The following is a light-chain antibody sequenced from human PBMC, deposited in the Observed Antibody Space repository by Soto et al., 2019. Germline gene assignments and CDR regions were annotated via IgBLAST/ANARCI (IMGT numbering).Light chain of an antibody. J-gene: IGKJ1*01. CDR3: LHDYNYPQT. Sequence: IQMTQSPSSSSASVGDRVTITCRASQGIRSDLGWYQQKPGEVPRLLIYNASTLQSGVPSRFSGSASGAVFTLTISSLQPEDSATYYCLHDYNYPQTFGQGTKLEIK. CDR1: QGIRSD. V-gene: IGKV1-6*01. CDR2: NAS.